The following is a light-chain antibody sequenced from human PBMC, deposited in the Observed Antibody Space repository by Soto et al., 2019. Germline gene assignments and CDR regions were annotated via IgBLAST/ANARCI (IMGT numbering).Light chain of an antibody. CDR1: SSNIGRNS. CDR2: DKD. Sequence: QSVLTQPPSASATPGQRVTISCSGTSSNIGRNSVHWYQQLQGTAPKVLIYDKDQRPSGVPDRFSGSKSGTSASLAISGLQTEDEADYYCASWDASLNGPLFGGGTKLTVL. CDR3: ASWDASLNGPL. J-gene: IGLJ3*02. V-gene: IGLV1-44*01.